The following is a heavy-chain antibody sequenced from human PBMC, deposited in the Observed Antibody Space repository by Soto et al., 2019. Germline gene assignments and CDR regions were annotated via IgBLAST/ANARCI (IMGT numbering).Heavy chain of an antibody. D-gene: IGHD1-26*01. V-gene: IGHV4-61*01. Sequence: QVQLQESGPGLVKPSETLSLTCTVSGGSLNSSSHYWSWIRQPPGKGLEWIGYIHYCGSTKYNPSLESRVVISVDTSKNQFSLKVPSVTAADTAIYCCARGGSDVGFDSWGQGARVTVSS. CDR3: ARGGSDVGFDS. J-gene: IGHJ4*02. CDR1: GGSLNSSSHY. CDR2: IHYCGST.